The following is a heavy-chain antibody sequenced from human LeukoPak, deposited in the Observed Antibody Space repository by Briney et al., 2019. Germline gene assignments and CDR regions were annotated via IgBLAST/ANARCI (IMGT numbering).Heavy chain of an antibody. J-gene: IGHJ2*01. CDR1: GFTFSSYS. CDR3: ARASPRSSWTTLRYFDL. D-gene: IGHD6-13*01. V-gene: IGHV3-21*01. Sequence: GGSLRLSCAASGFTFSSYSMNWVRQAPGKGLEWVSSISSSSSYIYYADSVKGRFTISRDNAKNSLYLQMNSLRAEDTAVYYCARASPRSSWTTLRYFDLWGRGTLVTVSS. CDR2: ISSSSSYI.